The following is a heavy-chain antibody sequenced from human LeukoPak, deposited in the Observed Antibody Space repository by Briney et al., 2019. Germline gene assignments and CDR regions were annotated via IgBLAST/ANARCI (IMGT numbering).Heavy chain of an antibody. V-gene: IGHV4-39*01. CDR3: ARHPSCTTVTYCSFDY. D-gene: IGHD4-11*01. CDR1: RCSISSSNYY. J-gene: IGHJ4*02. CDR2: IYYRGNT. Sequence: SETLSLTCTVSRCSISSSNYYSGWIRQPPGKGLEWIGSIYYRGNTNYNPSLKRRVTISVDTSKNQFSLKLTSVTAADTAVYYCARHPSCTTVTYCSFDYWGQGTLVTVSS.